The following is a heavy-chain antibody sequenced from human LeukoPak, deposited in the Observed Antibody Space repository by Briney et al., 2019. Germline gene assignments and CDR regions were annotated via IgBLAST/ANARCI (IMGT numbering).Heavy chain of an antibody. J-gene: IGHJ4*02. CDR3: ATLVATTRFDY. CDR2: IKQDGSEK. D-gene: IGHD5-12*01. CDR1: GFTVSSYW. V-gene: IGHV3-7*01. Sequence: GGFLRLSCAVSGFTVSSYWMSWVRQAPGKGLEWVANIKQDGSEKYYVDSVKGRFTISRDNAKNSLYLQMNSLRAEDTAVYYCATLVATTRFDYWGQGTLVTVSS.